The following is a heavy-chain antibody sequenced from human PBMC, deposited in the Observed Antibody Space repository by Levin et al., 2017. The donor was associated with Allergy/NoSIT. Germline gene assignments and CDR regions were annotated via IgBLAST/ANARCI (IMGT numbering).Heavy chain of an antibody. CDR3: ARRAEGYCTSISCPTPFDH. CDR2: INGDNGDT. V-gene: IGHV1-3*01. CDR1: GYTFITLS. J-gene: IGHJ4*02. Sequence: GESLKISCTASGYTFITLSVHWVRQAPGQRLEWMGWINGDNGDTKHAQQLQGRVTITRDNSAGAAYMELSSLRSEDTAVYYCARRAEGYCTSISCPTPFDHWGQGTLVTVSS. D-gene: IGHD2-8*01.